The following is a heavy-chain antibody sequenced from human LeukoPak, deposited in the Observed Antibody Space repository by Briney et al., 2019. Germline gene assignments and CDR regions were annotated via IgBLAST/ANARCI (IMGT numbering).Heavy chain of an antibody. CDR2: IYISGST. CDR3: ARGRITMIVVVPHYFDY. V-gene: IGHV4-4*07. Sequence: SETLSPTCTVSGGSISSYYWNWIRQPAGKGLEWIGRIYISGSTKYNPSLKSRVTISVDTSKNQFSLKLSSVTAADTAVYYCARGRITMIVVVPHYFDYWGQGTLVTVSS. J-gene: IGHJ4*02. CDR1: GGSISSYY. D-gene: IGHD3-22*01.